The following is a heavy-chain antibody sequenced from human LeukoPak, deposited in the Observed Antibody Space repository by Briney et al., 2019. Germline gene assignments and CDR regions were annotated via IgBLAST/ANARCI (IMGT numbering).Heavy chain of an antibody. CDR3: ARDLAVAFDY. CDR2: IKQDGSEK. J-gene: IGHJ4*02. V-gene: IGHV3-7*01. D-gene: IGHD6-19*01. CDR1: GFTFSSYW. Sequence: GGSLRLSCAASGFTFSSYWMSWVRQAPGKGREWVANIKQDGSEKYYVDSVKCRFTISRDKAKNSLFFKMNGLRAEATAVYYWARDLAVAFDYWGQGTLVTVSS.